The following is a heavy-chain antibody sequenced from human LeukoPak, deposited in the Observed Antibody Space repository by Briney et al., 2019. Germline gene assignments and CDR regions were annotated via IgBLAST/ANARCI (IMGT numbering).Heavy chain of an antibody. D-gene: IGHD3-3*01. CDR2: IYYSGST. J-gene: IGHJ4*02. Sequence: AETLSLTCTVSGGSISSSSYYWGWLRQPPGKGREWIVSIYYSGSTYYNPSLKSRVTISVDTSKNQFSLKLSSVTAADTAVYYCARAFSSITIIDLFDYWGQGTLVTVSS. CDR1: GGSISSSSYY. V-gene: IGHV4-39*01. CDR3: ARAFSSITIIDLFDY.